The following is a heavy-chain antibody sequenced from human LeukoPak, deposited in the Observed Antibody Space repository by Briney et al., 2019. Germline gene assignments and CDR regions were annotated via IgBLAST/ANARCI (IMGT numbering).Heavy chain of an antibody. V-gene: IGHV4-4*02. CDR3: ARGEGQLFRAYYYYGMDV. CDR1: GGSISSSNW. J-gene: IGHJ6*02. CDR2: LYHSGST. D-gene: IGHD1-1*01. Sequence: ASGTLSLTCAVSGGSISSSNWWSWVRQPPGKGLEWIGELYHSGSTNYNPSLKSRVTISVDKSKNQFSLKLSSVTAADTAVYYCARGEGQLFRAYYYYGMDVWGQGTTVTVSS.